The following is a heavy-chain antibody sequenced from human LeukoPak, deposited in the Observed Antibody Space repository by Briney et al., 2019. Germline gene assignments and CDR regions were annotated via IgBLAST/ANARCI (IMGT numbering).Heavy chain of an antibody. D-gene: IGHD6-19*01. V-gene: IGHV3-23*01. CDR2: ISGSGNSA. J-gene: IGHJ4*02. CDR1: GFTFSSYA. CDR3: AARSGWNDY. Sequence: GGSLRLSCAASGFTFSSYAMSWVRQAPGKGLEWVSAISGSGNSAYYADSVKGRFTISRDNSKNTLYLQMNSLRAEDAAVYYCAARSGWNDYWGQGTLVTVSS.